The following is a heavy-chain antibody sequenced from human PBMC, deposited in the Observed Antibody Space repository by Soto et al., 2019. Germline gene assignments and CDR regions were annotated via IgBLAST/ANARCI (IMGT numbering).Heavy chain of an antibody. J-gene: IGHJ3*02. CDR2: IYYSGST. V-gene: IGHV4-59*01. CDR1: GGSIRSYY. CDR3: ARRYGSAFDI. D-gene: IGHD3-10*01. Sequence: SETLSLTCTVSGGSIRSYYWSWIRQPPGKGLEWIGFIYYSGSTNYNPSLKSRVTISVDTSKNQFSLKLSSVTAADTAVYYCARRYGSAFDIWGKGTMVT.